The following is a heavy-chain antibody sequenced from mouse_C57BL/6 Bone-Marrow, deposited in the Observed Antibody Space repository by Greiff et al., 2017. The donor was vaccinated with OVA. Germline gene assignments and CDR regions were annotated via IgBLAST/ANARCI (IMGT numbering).Heavy chain of an antibody. CDR1: GFTFSDAW. D-gene: IGHD2-3*01. Sequence: EVQLVESGGGLVQPGGSMKLSCAASGFTFSDAWMDWVRQSPEKGLEWVAEIRNNANNHATYYAVSVKGRFTISRDDSKSSVYLQMNSLRAEDTGIYYCTSDGHHDYGCWGQGTTLTVA. V-gene: IGHV6-6*01. J-gene: IGHJ2*01. CDR2: IRNNANNHAT. CDR3: TSDGHHDYGC.